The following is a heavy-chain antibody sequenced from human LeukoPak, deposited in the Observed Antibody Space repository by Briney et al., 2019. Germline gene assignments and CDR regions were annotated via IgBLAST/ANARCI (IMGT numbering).Heavy chain of an antibody. CDR1: GYTFTSYG. J-gene: IGHJ4*02. CDR2: ISAYNGNT. V-gene: IGHV1-18*01. Sequence: ASVKVSCKASGYTFTSYGISWVRQAPGQGLEWMGWISAYNGNTNYAQKLQGRVTMTTDTSTSTAYMELRSLRSDDTAVYYCARDRFPSSGWYGEFRGFDYWGQGTLVTVSS. CDR3: ARDRFPSSGWYGEFRGFDY. D-gene: IGHD6-19*01.